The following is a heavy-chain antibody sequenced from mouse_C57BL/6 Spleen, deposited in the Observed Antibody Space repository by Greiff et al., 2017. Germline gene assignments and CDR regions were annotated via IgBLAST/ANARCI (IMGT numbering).Heavy chain of an antibody. D-gene: IGHD1-1*01. CDR3: TRGNFPGSSSFAY. CDR1: GYTFTDYE. CDR2: IDPETGGT. V-gene: IGHV1-15*01. Sequence: QVQLQQSGAELVRPGASVTLSCKASGYTFTDYEMHWVKQTPVHGLEWIGAIDPETGGTAYNQKFKGKAILTADKSSSTAYMELRSLTSEDSAVYYCTRGNFPGSSSFAYWGQGTLVTVSA. J-gene: IGHJ3*01.